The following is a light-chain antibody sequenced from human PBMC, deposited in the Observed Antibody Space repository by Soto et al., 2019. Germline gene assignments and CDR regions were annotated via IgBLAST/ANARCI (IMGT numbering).Light chain of an antibody. CDR3: RSYTSSNTLV. CDR2: EVS. J-gene: IGLJ2*01. Sequence: QSALTQPASVSGSPGQSITISCTGTSSDVGAYNYVSWYQQHPGKAPQLMIFEVSDRPSGVSNRFSGSKSGNTASLTISGLQAEDESDYYCRSYTSSNTLVCGGGTKLTVL. V-gene: IGLV2-14*01. CDR1: SSDVGAYNY.